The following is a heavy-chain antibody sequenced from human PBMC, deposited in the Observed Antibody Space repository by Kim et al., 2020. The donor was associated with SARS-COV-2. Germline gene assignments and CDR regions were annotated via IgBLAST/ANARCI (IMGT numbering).Heavy chain of an antibody. J-gene: IGHJ4*02. Sequence: SETLSLTCTVSGGSISSSSYYWGWIRQPPGKGLEWIGSIFYSGSTYYNPSLKSRVTISVDTSRDQFSLKLSSVTAADTAVYYCARSGTYYDFWSGYPKYYFDYWGQGTLVTVSS. CDR3: ARSGTYYDFWSGYPKYYFDY. D-gene: IGHD3-3*01. CDR2: IFYSGST. V-gene: IGHV4-39*01. CDR1: GGSISSSSYY.